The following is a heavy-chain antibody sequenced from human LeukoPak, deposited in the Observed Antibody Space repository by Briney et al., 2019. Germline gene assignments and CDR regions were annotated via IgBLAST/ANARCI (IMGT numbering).Heavy chain of an antibody. V-gene: IGHV3-48*03. J-gene: IGHJ4*02. D-gene: IGHD3-22*01. CDR2: ISSSGSTI. CDR1: GFTFSNYE. CDR3: ARDRDYDLDY. Sequence: GGSLRLSCAASGFTFSNYEMNWVRQAPGKGREGVSYISSSGSTIYYADSVKGRFTISIDNAKNSLYLQMNSLRAEDTAVYYCARDRDYDLDYWGQGTLVTVSS.